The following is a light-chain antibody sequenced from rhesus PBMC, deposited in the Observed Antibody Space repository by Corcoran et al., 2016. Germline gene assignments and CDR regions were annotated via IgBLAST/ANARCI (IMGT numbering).Light chain of an antibody. CDR1: QGISNL. Sequence: DIQMTQSPSSLSASVGDKVTITCHASQGISNLLAWYQQTLGKSPKPLIYYASSLQTGVSSRFSGRGSGTDYTITISRLQPEYVATYNCLQDYTTPFTFGPRTKLDIK. CDR2: YAS. J-gene: IGKJ3*01. CDR3: LQDYTTPFT. V-gene: IGKV1S15*01.